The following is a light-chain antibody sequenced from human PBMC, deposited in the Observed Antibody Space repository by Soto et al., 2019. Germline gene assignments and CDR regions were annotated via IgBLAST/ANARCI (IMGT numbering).Light chain of an antibody. Sequence: QSALTQPASVSGSPGQSITISCTGTSSDVGGHNYVSWYQQHPGKAPKNMIYEVNNGPSGVSDRFSGSNSGNTASLTISGLQAEDEAYYYCSSFTNGGTVVFGGGTKLTVL. V-gene: IGLV2-14*01. CDR2: EVN. CDR1: SSDVGGHNY. CDR3: SSFTNGGTVV. J-gene: IGLJ2*01.